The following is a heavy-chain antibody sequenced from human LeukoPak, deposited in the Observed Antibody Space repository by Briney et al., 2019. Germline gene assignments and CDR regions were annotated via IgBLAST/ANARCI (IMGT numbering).Heavy chain of an antibody. CDR2: IYYSGST. J-gene: IGHJ4*02. CDR1: GGSISSYY. CDR3: ARLYSSGWAFDH. D-gene: IGHD6-19*01. V-gene: IGHV4-59*08. Sequence: KPSETLSLTCTVSGGSISSYYWSWIRQPPGKGLEWIGYIYYSGSTNYNPSLKSRVTISVDTSKNQFSLKLSSVTAADTAVYYCARLYSSGWAFDHWGQGTLVTVSS.